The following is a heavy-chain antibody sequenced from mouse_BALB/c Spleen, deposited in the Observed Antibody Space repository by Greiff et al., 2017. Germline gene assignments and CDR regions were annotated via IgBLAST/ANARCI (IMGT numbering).Heavy chain of an antibody. Sequence: QVQLKQSGPGLVQPSQSLSITCTVSGFSLTSYGVHWVRQSPGKGLEWLGVIWSGGSTDYNAAFISRLSISKDNSKSQVFFKMNSLQANDTAIYYCARNTYYGAYYAMDYWGQGTSVTVSS. CDR3: ARNTYYGAYYAMDY. CDR1: GFSLTSYG. CDR2: IWSGGST. D-gene: IGHD1-1*01. J-gene: IGHJ4*01. V-gene: IGHV2-2*02.